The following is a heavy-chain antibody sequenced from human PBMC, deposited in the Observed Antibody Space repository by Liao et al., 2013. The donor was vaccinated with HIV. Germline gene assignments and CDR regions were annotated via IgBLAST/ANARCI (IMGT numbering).Heavy chain of an antibody. CDR2: LHPSGST. J-gene: IGHJ4*02. V-gene: IGHV4-4*07. Sequence: QVQLQESGPGVVKPSETLSLSCIVSGGSMSSDYWSWIRQPAGKGLEWIGRLHPSGSTNYNPSLKSRVTMSVDASKNLFSLRLRSVTAADTAVYYCATQWGSGYDPFDDWGQGTLVTVSS. D-gene: IGHD3-22*01. CDR1: GGSMSSDY. CDR3: ATQWGSGYDPFDD.